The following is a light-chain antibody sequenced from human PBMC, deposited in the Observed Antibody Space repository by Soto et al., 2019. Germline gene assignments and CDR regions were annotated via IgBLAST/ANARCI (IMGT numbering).Light chain of an antibody. CDR2: DAS. V-gene: IGKV1-5*01. J-gene: IGKJ1*01. Sequence: DIQMTQYPSTLSASVGDRVTITCRASQSISNRLAWYQQKPGKAPKVVIYDASSLESGVPSRFSGSGSGTEFILTINSLQPDDFATYCCQHYGGMWAFGQGTNVDIK. CDR1: QSISNR. CDR3: QHYGGMWA.